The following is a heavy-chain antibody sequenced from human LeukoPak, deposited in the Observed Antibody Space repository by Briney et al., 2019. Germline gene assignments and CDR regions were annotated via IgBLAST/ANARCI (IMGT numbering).Heavy chain of an antibody. V-gene: IGHV3-21*01. CDR2: ISSSSRYI. CDR1: GFTFSRFT. D-gene: IGHD3-10*01. Sequence: GGSLRLSCAAPGFTFSRFTVNWVRQAPGKGLEWVSSISSSSRYIYYADSVKGRFTIPRDNAKNSLYLQMNSLRVEDTAVYYCAREWFNGFDPWGQGTLVTVSS. J-gene: IGHJ5*02. CDR3: AREWFNGFDP.